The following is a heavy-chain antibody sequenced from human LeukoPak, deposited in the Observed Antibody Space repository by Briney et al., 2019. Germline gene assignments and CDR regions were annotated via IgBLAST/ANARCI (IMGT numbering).Heavy chain of an antibody. CDR3: VATALRRRKDYYGMDV. Sequence: SETLSLTGTVSGGSISSYYWSWIRQPPGKGLEWIGYIYYSGSTNYNPSLKSRVTISVDTSKNQFPLKLSSVTAADTAVYYCVATALRRRKDYYGMDVWGKGTTVTVSS. V-gene: IGHV4-59*01. CDR2: IYYSGST. D-gene: IGHD4-17*01. CDR1: GGSISSYY. J-gene: IGHJ6*04.